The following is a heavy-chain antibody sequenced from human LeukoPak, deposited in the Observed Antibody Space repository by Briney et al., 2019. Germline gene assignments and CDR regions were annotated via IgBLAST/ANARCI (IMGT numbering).Heavy chain of an antibody. CDR2: IFYSGST. V-gene: IGHV4-59*01. CDR3: GAESERWLVRS. J-gene: IGHJ4*02. CDR1: GGPISSYY. D-gene: IGHD6-19*01. Sequence: SETLSLTCTVSGGPISSYYWSWIRQPPGKGLEWIGYIFYSGSTKYNPSLKSRVTISVDRSKSQFSLKLSSVTAADTAVYYCGAESERWLVRSWGQGTLVTVSS.